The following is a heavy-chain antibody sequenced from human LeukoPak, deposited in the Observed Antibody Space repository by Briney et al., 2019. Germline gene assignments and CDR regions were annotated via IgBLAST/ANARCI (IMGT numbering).Heavy chain of an antibody. D-gene: IGHD3-10*01. CDR2: IHGGSGHT. CDR3: ARGNYGYLDS. V-gene: IGHV1-3*01. J-gene: IGHJ4*02. CDR1: GYTFSSSA. Sequence: GASVKVSCKASGYTFSSSAIVWVRQAPGQSLEWMGWIHGGSGHTEYSQTFRGRVTLTRETSATTVYMDLSSLKSEDTALYFCARGNYGYLDSWGQGTLVTVSS.